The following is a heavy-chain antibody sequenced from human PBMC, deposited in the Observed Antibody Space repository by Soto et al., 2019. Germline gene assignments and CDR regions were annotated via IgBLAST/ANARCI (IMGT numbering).Heavy chain of an antibody. CDR1: GFTFSSYG. CDR3: ARSVTVVTRNAFDI. J-gene: IGHJ3*02. V-gene: IGHV3-33*01. D-gene: IGHD2-21*02. Sequence: GGSLRLSCAASGFTFSSYGMHWVRQAPGKGLEWVAVIWYDGSNKYYADSVKGRFTISRDNSKNTLYLQMNSLRAEDTAVYYCARSVTVVTRNAFDIWGQGTMVTVSS. CDR2: IWYDGSNK.